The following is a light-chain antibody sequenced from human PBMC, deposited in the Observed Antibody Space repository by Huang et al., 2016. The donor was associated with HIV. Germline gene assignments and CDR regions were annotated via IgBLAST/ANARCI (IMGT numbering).Light chain of an antibody. CDR1: QSIGSD. Sequence: EILMTQSPATLSVSPGETAALSCRASQSIGSDLAWYQQKPGQPPRRLMYDVSIRASGVPARFVGSGSGTEFTLTISKLQPDDFAFYYCQQYDDWPPYTFGQGTRLEI. V-gene: IGKV3D-15*03. CDR3: QQYDDWPPYT. CDR2: DVS. J-gene: IGKJ2*01.